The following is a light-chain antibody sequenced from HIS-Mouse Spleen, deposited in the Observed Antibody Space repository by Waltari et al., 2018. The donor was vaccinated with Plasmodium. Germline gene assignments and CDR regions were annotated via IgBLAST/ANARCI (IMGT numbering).Light chain of an antibody. CDR2: DAS. V-gene: IGKV1-13*02. CDR1: QGISRA. Sequence: AIQLTQSPSSLSASVGDRVTITCRASQGISRALAGYQQKPGKAPKLLIYDASSLESGVPSRFSGSGSGTEFTLTISSLQPEDFATDYCQQFNSYPLTFGGGTKVEIK. CDR3: QQFNSYPLT. J-gene: IGKJ4*01.